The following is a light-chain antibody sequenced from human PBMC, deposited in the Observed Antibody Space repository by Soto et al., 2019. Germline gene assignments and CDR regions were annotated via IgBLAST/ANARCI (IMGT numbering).Light chain of an antibody. CDR2: EVS. V-gene: IGLV2-14*01. Sequence: QSALTQPASVSGSPGQSITISCTGTSSDVGGYNYVSWYQQHPGKAPKLMIYEVSNRPSGVSHRFSGSKSGNTASLTISGLQAEDEADYYCSSYTSSGTRVFGGGTKLTVL. CDR1: SSDVGGYNY. J-gene: IGLJ3*02. CDR3: SSYTSSGTRV.